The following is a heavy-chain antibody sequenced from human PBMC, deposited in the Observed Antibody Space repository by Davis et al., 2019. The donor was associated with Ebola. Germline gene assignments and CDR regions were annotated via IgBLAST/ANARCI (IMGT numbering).Heavy chain of an antibody. V-gene: IGHV7-4-1*02. CDR1: GYTFTTYP. Sequence: AASVKVSCKASGYTFTTYPMNWVRQPPGQGLEWMGWINTNTGNPTYAQGFTGRFVFSLDTSVSTAYLQISSLKAEGTAVYYCARDRHYYGMDVWGQGTTVTVSS. J-gene: IGHJ6*02. CDR3: ARDRHYYGMDV. CDR2: INTNTGNP.